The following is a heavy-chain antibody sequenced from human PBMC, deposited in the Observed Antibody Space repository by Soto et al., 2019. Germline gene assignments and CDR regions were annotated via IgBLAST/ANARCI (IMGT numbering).Heavy chain of an antibody. CDR2: ISGSGGST. J-gene: IGHJ3*02. CDR1: GFTFKTYT. V-gene: IGHV3-23*01. CDR3: AKLGYNWNYRDAFDI. Sequence: LRLSCAGSGFTFKTYTFHWGRQPPGKGLEWVSAISGSGGSTYFADSVKGRFTISRDNSKNTLYLQMNSLRAEDTAVYYCAKLGYNWNYRDAFDIWGQGTMVTVSS. D-gene: IGHD1-7*01.